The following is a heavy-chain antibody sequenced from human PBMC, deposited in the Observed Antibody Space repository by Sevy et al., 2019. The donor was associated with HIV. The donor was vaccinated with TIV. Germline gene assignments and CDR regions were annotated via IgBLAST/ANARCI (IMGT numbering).Heavy chain of an antibody. V-gene: IGHV4-59*01. CDR1: GGSISSYY. Sequence: SETLSLTCTVSGGSISSYYWSWIRRPPGKGLEWIGYIYYSGSTNDNPSLKSRVTISVDTSKNQFSLKLSSVTAADTAVYYYARGPWFGELAPDYWGQGTLVTVSS. CDR3: ARGPWFGELAPDY. D-gene: IGHD3-10*01. J-gene: IGHJ4*02. CDR2: IYYSGST.